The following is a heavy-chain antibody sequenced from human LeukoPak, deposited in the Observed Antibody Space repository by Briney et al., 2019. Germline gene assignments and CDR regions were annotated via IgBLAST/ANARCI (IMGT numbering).Heavy chain of an antibody. V-gene: IGHV3-23*01. CDR3: AKDHESDGYPCLDH. CDR1: GGSISSSSYY. D-gene: IGHD2-21*01. CDR2: ISASGT. J-gene: IGHJ4*02. Sequence: ETLSLTCTVSGGSISSSSYYWGWIRQAPGKGREWVSTISASGTYYADPVRGRFTISRDNSRNTLDLQMSSLRAEDTAIYYCAKDHESDGYPCLDHWGQGTLVTVSS.